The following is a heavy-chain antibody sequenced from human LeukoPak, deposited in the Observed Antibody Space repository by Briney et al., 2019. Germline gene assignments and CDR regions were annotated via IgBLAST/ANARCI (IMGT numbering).Heavy chain of an antibody. CDR1: GFTFSTYW. D-gene: IGHD1-1*01. CDR3: ARKTTVPHFDY. Sequence: GGSLRLSCAASGFTFSTYWLSWVRQAQGKGLEWVANINQDGSEKYYVDSVEGRFTISRDNADNSLYLQMNSLRAEDTAVYYCARKTTVPHFDYWGQGTLVTVSS. CDR2: INQDGSEK. V-gene: IGHV3-7*04. J-gene: IGHJ4*02.